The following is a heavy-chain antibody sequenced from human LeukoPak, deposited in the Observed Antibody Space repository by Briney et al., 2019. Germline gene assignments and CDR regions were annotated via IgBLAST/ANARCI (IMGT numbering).Heavy chain of an antibody. CDR1: GDTISSYY. CDR2: IYTSGST. V-gene: IGHV4-4*07. J-gene: IGHJ4*02. CDR3: ARERYGDYYFDY. D-gene: IGHD4-17*01. Sequence: VQPSETLSLTCTVSGDTISSYYWNWIRQPAGKGLEWIGRIYTSGSTNYDPSPKSRATMSVDTSKNQFSLKLTSVTAADTAVYYCARERYGDYYFDYWGQGTLVTVSS.